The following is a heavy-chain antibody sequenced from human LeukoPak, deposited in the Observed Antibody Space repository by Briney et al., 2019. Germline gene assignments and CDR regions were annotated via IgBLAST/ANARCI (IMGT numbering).Heavy chain of an antibody. CDR2: INPNSGGT. CDR1: GYTFTSYD. V-gene: IGHV1-2*02. CDR3: ARDPPGSGYDEFDY. D-gene: IGHD5-12*01. J-gene: IGHJ4*02. Sequence: GASVKVSCKASGYTFTSYDINWVRQAPGQGLEWMGWINPNSGGTNYAQKFQGRVTMTRDTSISTAYMELSRLRSDDTAVYYCARDPPGSGYDEFDYWGQGTLVTVSS.